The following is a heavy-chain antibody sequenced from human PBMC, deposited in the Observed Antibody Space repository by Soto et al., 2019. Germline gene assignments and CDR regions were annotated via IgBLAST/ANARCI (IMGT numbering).Heavy chain of an antibody. J-gene: IGHJ5*02. CDR1: GGSISSSSYY. Sequence: SETLSLTCTVSGGSISSSSYYWGWIRQPPGKGLEWIGSIYYSGSTYYNPSLKSRVTISVDTSKNQFSLKLSSVTAADTAVYYCARQITRFDPWGQGTLVTVSS. D-gene: IGHD1-1*01. CDR3: ARQITRFDP. V-gene: IGHV4-39*01. CDR2: IYYSGST.